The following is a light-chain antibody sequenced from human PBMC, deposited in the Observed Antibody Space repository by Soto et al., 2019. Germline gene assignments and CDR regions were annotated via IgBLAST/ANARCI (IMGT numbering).Light chain of an antibody. CDR1: QGISHL. Sequence: DIQMTQSPSSLSASVGDRVTITCRASQGISHLLGWFQHKPGKAPKRLIYAASSLQGGVPSRFSGSGSGTEFTLTITGLQPEDFADYYCLQHNTYPYTFGQGTKLEIK. V-gene: IGKV1-17*01. CDR2: AAS. J-gene: IGKJ2*01. CDR3: LQHNTYPYT.